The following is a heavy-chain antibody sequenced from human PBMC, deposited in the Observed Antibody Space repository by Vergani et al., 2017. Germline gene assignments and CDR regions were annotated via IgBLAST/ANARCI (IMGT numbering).Heavy chain of an antibody. CDR1: GFSFNSYW. CDR3: AKVAYEYYYYYYYMDV. CDR2: IKSDGSIT. V-gene: IGHV3-74*03. J-gene: IGHJ6*03. Sequence: DVHLAESGGGFFQPGGSLRLSCSASGFSFNSYWMHWVRQVPGKGLLWVSRIKSDGSITAYADSVKGRFTISRDNAQNTLYLQMNSLRAEDTAVYYCAKVAYEYYYYYYYMDVWGKGTTVTVSS. D-gene: IGHD5-12*01.